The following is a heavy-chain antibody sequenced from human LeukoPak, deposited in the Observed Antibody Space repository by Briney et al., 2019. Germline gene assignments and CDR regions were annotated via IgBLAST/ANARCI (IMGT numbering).Heavy chain of an antibody. D-gene: IGHD3-22*01. V-gene: IGHV4-59*01. CDR2: IYDSGST. CDR3: ASLTTAEALDI. CDR1: GGSFSGYY. Sequence: SETLSLTCAVYGGSFSGYYWSWIRQPPGKGLEWIGYIYDSGSTNYNPSLKSRVTISVDTSKNQFSLKLSSVTAADTAVYYCASLTTAEALDIWGQGTMVTVSS. J-gene: IGHJ3*02.